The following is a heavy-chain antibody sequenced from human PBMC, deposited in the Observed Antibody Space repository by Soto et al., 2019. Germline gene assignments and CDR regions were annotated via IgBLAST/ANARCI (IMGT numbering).Heavy chain of an antibody. D-gene: IGHD2-2*02. J-gene: IGHJ6*01. Sequence: QVQLVESGGGVVQPGRSLRLSCAASGFTFSSYAMHWVRQAPGKGLEWVAVISYDGSKKYYADSVKGRFTISRDNYKNTLYLQMNSLRAEDTAVYYCARARVVPAAIHYYYGMDVWGQGTTVTVSS. CDR1: GFTFSSYA. CDR2: ISYDGSKK. CDR3: ARARVVPAAIHYYYGMDV. V-gene: IGHV3-30-3*01.